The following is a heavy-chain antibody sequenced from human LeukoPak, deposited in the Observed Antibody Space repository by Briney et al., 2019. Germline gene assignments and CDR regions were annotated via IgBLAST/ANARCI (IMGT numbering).Heavy chain of an antibody. CDR3: ARQKEGGGADGFDI. D-gene: IGHD3-16*01. V-gene: IGHV4-59*08. CDR2: MYYSGST. CDR1: GGSISSYY. Sequence: SETLSLTCSVSGGSISSYYWSWIRQPPGKGLEWIGYMYYSGSTNYNPSLKSRVTISVDTSKNQFSLKLSSVTAADTAVYYCARQKEGGGADGFDIWGQGTMVTVSS. J-gene: IGHJ3*02.